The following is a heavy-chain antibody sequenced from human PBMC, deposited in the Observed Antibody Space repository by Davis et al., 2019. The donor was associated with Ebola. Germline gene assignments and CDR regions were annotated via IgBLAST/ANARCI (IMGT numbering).Heavy chain of an antibody. D-gene: IGHD3-3*01. CDR2: IYTSGST. Sequence: SETLSLTCTVSGGSISSYYWSWIRQPAGKGLEWIGRIYTSGSTNYNPSLKSRVTMSVDTSKNQFSLKLSSVTAADTAVYYCARDHGGWYYDFWSGSNWFDPWGQGTLVTVSS. V-gene: IGHV4-4*07. J-gene: IGHJ5*02. CDR1: GGSISSYY. CDR3: ARDHGGWYYDFWSGSNWFDP.